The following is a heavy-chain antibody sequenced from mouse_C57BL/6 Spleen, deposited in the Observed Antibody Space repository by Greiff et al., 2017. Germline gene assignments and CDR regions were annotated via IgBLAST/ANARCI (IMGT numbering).Heavy chain of an antibody. J-gene: IGHJ4*01. D-gene: IGHD2-4*01. CDR1: GYTFTNYW. Sequence: QVQLQQSGAELVRPGTSVKMSCKASGYTFTNYWIGWAKQRPGHGLEWIGDIYPGGGYTNYNEKFNGKATLTADKSSSTAYMQFSSLTSEDSAIYYCARAQDDYDVGYAMDYWGQGTSVTVSS. CDR2: IYPGGGYT. CDR3: ARAQDDYDVGYAMDY. V-gene: IGHV1-63*01.